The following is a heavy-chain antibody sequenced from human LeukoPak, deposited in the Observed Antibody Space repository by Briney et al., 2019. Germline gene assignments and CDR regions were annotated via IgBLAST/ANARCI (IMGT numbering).Heavy chain of an antibody. CDR1: GFNFNTYT. V-gene: IGHV3-23*01. CDR2: IRHGDGRT. J-gene: IGHJ5*01. D-gene: IGHD1-1*01. CDR3: AKGLERESRLDS. Sequence: GGSLRLSCDASGFNFNTYTMYWVRQAPGQGLEWVSGIRHGDGRTYYADSVRGRFTISSDIFKNTLYLQMNGLRADDTALYYCAKGLERESRLDSWGQGTLVTVSS.